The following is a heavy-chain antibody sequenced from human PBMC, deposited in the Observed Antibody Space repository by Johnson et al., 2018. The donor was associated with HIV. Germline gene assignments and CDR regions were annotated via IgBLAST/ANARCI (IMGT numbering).Heavy chain of an antibody. V-gene: IGHV3-33*01. D-gene: IGHD3-3*01. Sequence: QMMLVESGGGVVQPGRSLRLSCAASGFTFSDYGIHWVRQAPGKGLEWVAVVWSDGHNRYYADSVKGRFTISRDNSKNTLYLQMNSLRVEDTAMYYCARGPILEWLSGDGFDMWGQGTKVTV. CDR3: ARGPILEWLSGDGFDM. J-gene: IGHJ3*02. CDR2: VWSDGHNR. CDR1: GFTFSDYG.